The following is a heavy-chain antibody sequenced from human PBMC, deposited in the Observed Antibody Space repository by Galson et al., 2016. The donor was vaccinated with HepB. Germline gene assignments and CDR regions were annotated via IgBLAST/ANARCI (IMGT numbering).Heavy chain of an antibody. J-gene: IGHJ4*02. D-gene: IGHD2-2*02. Sequence: SLRLSCAASGFTFSSYVMSWVRQAPGKGLEWVSSISDTGGSTYFADSVKGRFTISRDNSKNTLELQMSHLRAEDTAVYYCAKRETIPGTGTVDYWGQGTPVSVSS. V-gene: IGHV3-23*01. CDR3: AKRETIPGTGTVDY. CDR1: GFTFSSYV. CDR2: ISDTGGST.